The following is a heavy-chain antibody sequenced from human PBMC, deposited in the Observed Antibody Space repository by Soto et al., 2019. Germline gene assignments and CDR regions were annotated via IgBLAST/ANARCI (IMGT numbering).Heavy chain of an antibody. CDR2: IKSTTDGGTI. D-gene: IGHD2-15*01. Sequence: EVQLVESGGGLVKPGGSLRISCAPSGSTFSRAWMSWVRQAPGKGLEWLGRIKSTTDGGTIDYAAPVKGRFTISRDDSQKTMDLVMNSMTVEDTAVYYCSIHSYNVGRTAVVAYYYMYVVGDRSTGTVTS. CDR3: SIHSYNVGRTAVVAYYYMYV. J-gene: IGHJ6*03. V-gene: IGHV3-15*01. CDR1: GSTFSRAW.